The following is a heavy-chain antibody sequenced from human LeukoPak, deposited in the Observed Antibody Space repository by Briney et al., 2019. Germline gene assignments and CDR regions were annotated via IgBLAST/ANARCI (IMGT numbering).Heavy chain of an antibody. D-gene: IGHD3-10*01. CDR1: GGSISSYY. CDR2: IYYSGST. CDR3: ARHDYGSGSYFDY. Sequence: PSETLSLTCTVSGGSISSYYWTWIRQPPGQGLEWIAYIYYSGSTNYNPSLKSRVTISVDTSKNQFSLKLSSVTAADTAVYYCARHDYGSGSYFDYWGQGTLVTVSS. V-gene: IGHV4-59*08. J-gene: IGHJ4*02.